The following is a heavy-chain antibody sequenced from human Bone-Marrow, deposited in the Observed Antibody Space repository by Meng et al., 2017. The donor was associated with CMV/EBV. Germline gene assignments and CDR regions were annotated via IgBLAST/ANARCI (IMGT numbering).Heavy chain of an antibody. CDR2: ISYDGSNK. CDR3: ARGGGPDY. CDR1: GFTFSSYA. Sequence: GESLKISCAASGFTFSSYAMHWVRQAPGKGLEWVAVISYDGSNKYYADSVKGRFTISRDNSKNTLYLQMNSLRAEDTAVYYCARGGGPDYWGQGKLVTSSS. J-gene: IGHJ4*02. D-gene: IGHD3-10*01. V-gene: IGHV3-30*04.